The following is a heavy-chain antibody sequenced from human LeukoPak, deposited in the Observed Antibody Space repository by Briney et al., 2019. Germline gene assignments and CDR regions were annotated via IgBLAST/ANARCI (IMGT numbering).Heavy chain of an antibody. CDR3: ARALRFLEWLLWAPDY. D-gene: IGHD3-3*01. Sequence: GGSLRLSCAASGITFSSYAMHWVRQAPGKGLEGVAVISYDGSNKYYADSVKGRFTISRDNSKNTLYLQMNSLRAEDTAVYYCARALRFLEWLLWAPDYWGQGTLVTVSS. J-gene: IGHJ4*02. CDR1: GITFSSYA. CDR2: ISYDGSNK. V-gene: IGHV3-30*04.